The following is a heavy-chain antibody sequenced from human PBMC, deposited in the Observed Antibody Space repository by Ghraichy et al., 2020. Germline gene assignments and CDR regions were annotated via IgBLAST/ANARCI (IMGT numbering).Heavy chain of an antibody. V-gene: IGHV4-59*01. D-gene: IGHD2-2*01. J-gene: IGHJ6*02. CDR3: ARAHCSSTSCYRFPHYYYGMDV. Sequence: SETLSLTCTVSGGSISSYYWSWIRQPPGKGLEWIGYIYYSGSTNYNPSLKSRVTISVDTSKNQFSLKLSSVTAADTAVYYCARAHCSSTSCYRFPHYYYGMDVWGQGTTVTVSS. CDR1: GGSISSYY. CDR2: IYYSGST.